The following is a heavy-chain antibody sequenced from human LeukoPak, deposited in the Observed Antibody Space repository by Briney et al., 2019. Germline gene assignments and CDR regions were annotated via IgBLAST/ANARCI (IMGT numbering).Heavy chain of an antibody. D-gene: IGHD6-19*01. V-gene: IGHV5-51*01. J-gene: IGHJ2*01. CDR1: GYGFSSYW. CDR2: IYPGDSDT. Sequence: GESLKISCKGSGYGFSSYWIGWVRQMPGKGLEWMGIIYPGDSDTRYSPSFQGQVTISADKSISTAYLQWSSLKASDTAMYYCARRVAVAGHLYWYFDLWGRGTLVTVSS. CDR3: ARRVAVAGHLYWYFDL.